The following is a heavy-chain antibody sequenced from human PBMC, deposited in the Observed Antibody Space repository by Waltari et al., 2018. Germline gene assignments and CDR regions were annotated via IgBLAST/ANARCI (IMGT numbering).Heavy chain of an antibody. V-gene: IGHV3-49*04. CDR1: GFRFGDYV. CDR2: ISSKTYGGTR. J-gene: IGHJ4*02. CDR3: SRSMTVSGAKYYFDS. D-gene: IGHD3-22*01. Sequence: EVQLVESGGGLVQPGRSLRLSCTASGFRFGDYVMTWVRQAPGKGLEWVGMISSKTYGGTREVAASVKGRFTISRDDSKSIAFLDMNSPETEDTAVYYCSRSMTVSGAKYYFDSWGQGTLVTVSS.